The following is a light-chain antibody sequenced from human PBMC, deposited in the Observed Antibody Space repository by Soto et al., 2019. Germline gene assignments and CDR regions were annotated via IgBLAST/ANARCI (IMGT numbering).Light chain of an antibody. CDR2: GAS. CDR1: QSVSSD. Sequence: EIVMTQSPATLSVSPLEIATLSCMASQSVSSDLAWYHQKPGQAPRLLIYGASTRATGIPARFSGSGSGTEFTLTINSLQSEDFAVYYCQQYNNWPRTFGQGTKVDIK. J-gene: IGKJ1*01. CDR3: QQYNNWPRT. V-gene: IGKV3-15*01.